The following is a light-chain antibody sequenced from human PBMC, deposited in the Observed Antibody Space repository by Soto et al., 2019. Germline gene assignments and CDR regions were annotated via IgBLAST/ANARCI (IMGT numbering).Light chain of an antibody. J-gene: IGKJ1*01. CDR3: QQYYSTPQT. CDR2: WAS. CDR1: QSVLYSSNNKNY. Sequence: DIVMTQSPDSLAVSLGERATINCKSSQSVLYSSNNKNYLAWYQQKPGQPPKLLIYWASTRESGVPDRFSGSASGTDFTLTISSLQAEDAAVYYCQQYYSTPQTFGQGTKVEIK. V-gene: IGKV4-1*01.